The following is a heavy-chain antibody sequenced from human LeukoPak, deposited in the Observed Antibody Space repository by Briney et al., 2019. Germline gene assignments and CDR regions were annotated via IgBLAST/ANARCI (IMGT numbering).Heavy chain of an antibody. CDR1: GFTFDDYA. J-gene: IGHJ6*02. D-gene: IGHD2-2*01. Sequence: GGSLRLSCAASGFTFDDYAMHWVRQAPGKGMEWVSGISWNSGSIGYADSVKGLFTISRDNAKNSLYLQMHSLRAEDTALYYCAKDPSSYYYGMDVWGQGTTVTVSS. CDR3: AKDPSSYYYGMDV. CDR2: ISWNSGSI. V-gene: IGHV3-9*01.